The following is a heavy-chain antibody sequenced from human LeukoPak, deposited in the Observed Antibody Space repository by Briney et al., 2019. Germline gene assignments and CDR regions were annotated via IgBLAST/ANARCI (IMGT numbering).Heavy chain of an antibody. Sequence: SQTLSLTCTVSGGSIRSDGYYWSWIRQLPGKGLEWIGFIYYSGNTYYNPSLKSRITISVDTSKNQFSLKLSSVTAADTAVYYCVRYYDILTGPNYFDYWGQGALVTVSS. J-gene: IGHJ4*02. CDR3: VRYYDILTGPNYFDY. D-gene: IGHD3-9*01. CDR1: GGSIRSDGYY. V-gene: IGHV4-31*03. CDR2: IYYSGNT.